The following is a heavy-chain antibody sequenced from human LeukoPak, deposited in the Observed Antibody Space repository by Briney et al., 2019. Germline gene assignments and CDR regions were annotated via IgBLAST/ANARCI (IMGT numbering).Heavy chain of an antibody. CDR2: IYYSGTT. V-gene: IGHV4-59*01. Sequence: PSETLSLTCTISGASIDSYYWSWIRQPPGKGLEWIGYIYYSGTTNYNPSLKRRVTISVDTSKNQFSLKLSSVTAADTAVYYCAREVWYDILTGYYFDYWGQGTLVTVSS. CDR3: AREVWYDILTGYYFDY. CDR1: GASIDSYY. J-gene: IGHJ4*02. D-gene: IGHD3-9*01.